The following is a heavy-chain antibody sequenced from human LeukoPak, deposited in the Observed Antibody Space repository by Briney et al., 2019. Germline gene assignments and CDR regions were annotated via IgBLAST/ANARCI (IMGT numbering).Heavy chain of an antibody. CDR2: INPSGGST. CDR1: GYTFTSYY. V-gene: IGHV1-46*01. Sequence: ASVKVSCMASGYTFTSYYMHWVRQAPGQGLEWMGIINPSGGSTSYAQKFQGRVTMTRDMSTSTVYMELSSLRSEDTAVYYCARDGGDSSGYYYYYYYMDVWGKGTTVTVSS. CDR3: ARDGGDSSGYYYYYYYMDV. D-gene: IGHD3-22*01. J-gene: IGHJ6*03.